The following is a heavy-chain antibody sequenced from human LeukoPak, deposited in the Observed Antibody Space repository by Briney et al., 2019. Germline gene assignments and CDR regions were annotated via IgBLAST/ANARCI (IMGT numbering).Heavy chain of an antibody. CDR1: GYSFTSDW. CDR2: IFPVDSDT. CDR3: ATYAGTSSKFFHH. D-gene: IGHD3-10*01. V-gene: IGHV5-51*01. J-gene: IGHJ1*01. Sequence: GESLKISCKGSGYSFTSDWIGWVRQMPKKGLEWMGIIFPVDSDTRYSPSFQGQVTISVDKSISTAYLQWSSLKASDTAMYYCATYAGTSSKFFHHWGQGTLVTVSS.